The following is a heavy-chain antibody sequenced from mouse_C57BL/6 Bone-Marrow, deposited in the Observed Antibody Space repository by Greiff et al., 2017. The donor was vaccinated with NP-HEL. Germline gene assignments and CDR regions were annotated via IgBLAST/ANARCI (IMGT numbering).Heavy chain of an antibody. CDR3: TPVYYDYPYFGD. V-gene: IGHV1-5*01. D-gene: IGHD2-4*01. J-gene: IGHJ2*01. CDR2: IYPGNSDT. Sequence: VQLQQSGTVLARPGASVKMSCKTSGYTFTSYWMHWVKQRPGQGLEWIGAIYPGNSDTSYNQNFKGKAKLTAVTSDSTAYLELSSLKNEDSAVYYCTPVYYDYPYFGDWGKGTTLTVSS. CDR1: GYTFTSYW.